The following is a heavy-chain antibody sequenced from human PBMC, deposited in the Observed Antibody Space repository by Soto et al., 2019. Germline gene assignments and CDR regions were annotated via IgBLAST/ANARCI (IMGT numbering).Heavy chain of an antibody. CDR3: ARHGMVRGVIINYPAY. CDR1: CGYIRSRSYY. D-gene: IGHD3-10*01. J-gene: IGHJ4*02. V-gene: IGHV4-39*01. Sequence: SEPLSLTCTVACGYIRSRSYYWGWIRQPPGEGLEWIGSIYYSGSTYYNPSLKSRVTISVDTSKNQFSLKLSSVTAADTAVYYCARHGMVRGVIINYPAYWGQGTLVTVSS. CDR2: IYYSGST.